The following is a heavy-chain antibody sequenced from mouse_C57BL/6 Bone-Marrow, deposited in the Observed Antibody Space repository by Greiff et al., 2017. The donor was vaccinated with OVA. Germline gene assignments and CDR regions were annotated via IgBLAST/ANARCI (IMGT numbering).Heavy chain of an antibody. CDR1: GFSLTSYG. CDR3: AKNFQLGRNHYYAMDY. D-gene: IGHD4-1*02. J-gene: IGHJ4*01. CDR2: IWRGGST. V-gene: IGHV2-5*01. Sequence: QVQLQQSGPGLVQPSQSLSITCTVSGFSLTSYGVHWVRQSPGKGLEWLGVIWRGGSTDYNAAFMSRLSITKDNSKSQVFFKMNSLQADDTAIYYCAKNFQLGRNHYYAMDYGGQGTSVTVSS.